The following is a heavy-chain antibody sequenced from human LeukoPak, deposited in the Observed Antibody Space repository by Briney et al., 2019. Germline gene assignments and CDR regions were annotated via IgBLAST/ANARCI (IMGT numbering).Heavy chain of an antibody. V-gene: IGHV1-46*01. D-gene: IGHD6-13*01. CDR2: INPSGGST. CDR1: GYTFTSYY. Sequence: ASVKVSCKASGYTFTSYYMHWVRQAPGQGLEWMGIINPSGGSTSYAQKFQGRVTMTRDTSTSTVYMELSSLRSEDTAVYYCAREVKQQLVRDKHYYYYMDVWGKGTTVTISS. J-gene: IGHJ6*03. CDR3: AREVKQQLVRDKHYYYYMDV.